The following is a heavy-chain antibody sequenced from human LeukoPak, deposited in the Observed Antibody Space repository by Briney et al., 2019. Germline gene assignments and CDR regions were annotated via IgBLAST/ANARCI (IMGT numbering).Heavy chain of an antibody. D-gene: IGHD2-21*02. Sequence: PGGSLRLSCGASHFTFSIYWMSWVRQAPGKGLEWVANIKEDGNEKYYVDSVKGRFTISRDNAENSLYLQMNSLRAEDTAVYYCARLSYCGGDCRRPFDYWGQGTLVTVSS. CDR3: ARLSYCGGDCRRPFDY. V-gene: IGHV3-7*01. J-gene: IGHJ4*02. CDR2: IKEDGNEK. CDR1: HFTFSIYW.